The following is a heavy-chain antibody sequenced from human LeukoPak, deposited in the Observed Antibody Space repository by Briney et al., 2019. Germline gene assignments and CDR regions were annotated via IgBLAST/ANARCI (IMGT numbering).Heavy chain of an antibody. J-gene: IGHJ4*02. D-gene: IGHD3-16*01. V-gene: IGHV3-30*04. CDR1: GFTFSSYA. CDR2: ISYDGSNK. CDR3: ARDIEGEGYSDY. Sequence: GGSLRLSCAASGFTFSSYAMHWVRQAPGKGLEWVAVISYDGSNKYYADSVKGRFTISRDNSKNTLYLQMNSLRAEDTAVYYCARDIEGEGYSDYWGQGTLVTVSS.